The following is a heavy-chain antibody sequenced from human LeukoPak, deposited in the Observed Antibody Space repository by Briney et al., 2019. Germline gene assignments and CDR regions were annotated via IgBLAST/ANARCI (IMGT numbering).Heavy chain of an antibody. J-gene: IGHJ6*03. CDR3: ARHKADIAAAGTHLWYYYMDV. D-gene: IGHD6-13*01. V-gene: IGHV4-4*02. CDR2: IYHSGST. Sequence: PSETLSRTCGVSGGSISSSNSWSWVRQPPGKGLEWIGEIYHSGSTYYNPSLKSRVTISVDTSKNQFSLKLSSVTAADTAVYYCARHKADIAAAGTHLWYYYMDVWGKGTTVTISS. CDR1: GGSISSSNS.